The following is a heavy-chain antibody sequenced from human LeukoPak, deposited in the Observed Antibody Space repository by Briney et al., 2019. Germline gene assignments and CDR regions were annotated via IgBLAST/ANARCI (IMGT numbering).Heavy chain of an antibody. CDR1: GYTFTSYD. D-gene: IGHD4-17*01. J-gene: IGHJ4*02. CDR2: MNPNSGNT. CDR3: ARGLGDYADYQVDY. V-gene: IGHV1-8*01. Sequence: GASVKVSCKASGYTFTSYDINWVRQATGQGLEWMGWMNPNSGNTGYAQKFQGRVTMTRNTSISTAYMELSSLRSEDTAVYYCARGLGDYADYQVDYWGQGTLVTVSS.